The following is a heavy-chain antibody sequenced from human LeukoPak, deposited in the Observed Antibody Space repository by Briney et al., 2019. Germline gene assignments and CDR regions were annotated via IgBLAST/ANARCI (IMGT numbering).Heavy chain of an antibody. CDR1: GYTFINYY. CDR3: ARGGHRRYYYTSGSAFDP. D-gene: IGHD3-10*01. V-gene: IGHV1-46*01. J-gene: IGHJ5*02. CDR2: INPSGGTT. Sequence: ASVKVSCKASGYTFINYYMHWVRQAPGQGLEWMGIINPSGGTTSYAQNFQGRVTMTRDTSTSTVYMELSSLRSDDTAVYYCARGGHRRYYYTSGSAFDPWGQGTLVTVSS.